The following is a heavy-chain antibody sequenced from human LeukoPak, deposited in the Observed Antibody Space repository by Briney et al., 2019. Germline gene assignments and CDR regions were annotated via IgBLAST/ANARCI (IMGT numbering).Heavy chain of an antibody. Sequence: PGGSLRLSCATSEFTFSNACMSWGRQAPGKGLEWIGRIKSNSDGGTTDYAAAVKGRLTISRDDSKNTLYRRMHSLKTEDTAGNYCTTVLSDSSAYYFLLDAFDIWGQGTMVTVSS. CDR3: TTVLSDSSAYYFLLDAFDI. V-gene: IGHV3-15*01. D-gene: IGHD3-22*01. CDR1: EFTFSNAC. CDR2: IKSNSDGGTT. J-gene: IGHJ3*02.